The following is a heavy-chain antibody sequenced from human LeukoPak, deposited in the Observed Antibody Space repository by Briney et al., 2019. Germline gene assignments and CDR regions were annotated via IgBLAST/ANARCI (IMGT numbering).Heavy chain of an antibody. CDR1: GFTFSSYD. CDR2: ISTAGDT. D-gene: IGHD6-13*01. CDR3: ARGRPNASSSWYLVDY. J-gene: IGHJ4*02. Sequence: GGSLRLSCAASGFTFSSYDMHWVRQATGKGLEWVSAISTAGDTYNPGSAKGRFTISRENAKNSLYLQMNSLRAGDTAVYYCARGRPNASSSWYLVDYWGQGTLVTVSS. V-gene: IGHV3-13*01.